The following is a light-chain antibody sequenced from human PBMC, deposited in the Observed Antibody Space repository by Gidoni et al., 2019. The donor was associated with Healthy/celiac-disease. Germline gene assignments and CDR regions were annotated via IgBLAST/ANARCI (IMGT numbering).Light chain of an antibody. V-gene: IGLV6-57*04. Sequence: NFMLTQPHSVSESPGKTVTISCTRSSGSIASNYVQWYQQRPGSAPTTVIYEDNQRPSGVPDRFSGSIDSSSNSASLTISGLKTEDEADYYCQSYDSSPGGVFGGGTKLTVL. J-gene: IGLJ2*01. CDR3: QSYDSSPGGV. CDR2: EDN. CDR1: SGSIASNY.